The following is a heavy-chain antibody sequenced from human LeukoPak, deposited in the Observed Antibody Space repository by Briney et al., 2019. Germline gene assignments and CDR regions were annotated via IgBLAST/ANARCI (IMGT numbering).Heavy chain of an antibody. J-gene: IGHJ4*02. V-gene: IGHV3-23*01. CDR3: AKDRPDRYYYDSSGYYGLDY. D-gene: IGHD3-22*01. CDR1: GFTVSSYA. Sequence: GGSLRLSCAASGFTVSSYAMSWVRQAAGKGLEWVSAISGSGGSTYYADSVTGRFTISRDNSKNTLYLQMNSLRAEDTAVYYCAKDRPDRYYYDSSGYYGLDYWGQGTLVTVSS. CDR2: ISGSGGST.